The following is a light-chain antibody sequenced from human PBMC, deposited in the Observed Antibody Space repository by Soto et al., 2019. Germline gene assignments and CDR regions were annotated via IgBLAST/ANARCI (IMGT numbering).Light chain of an antibody. CDR3: QSYDNSLGGVV. J-gene: IGLJ2*01. V-gene: IGLV1-40*01. CDR2: GNS. CDR1: DSNIGAGYD. Sequence: QAVVTQPPSVSGAPGQRVTISCTGSDSNIGAGYDVHWYQQFPGTAPKLLISGNSHRPSGVPDRFSASRSGTSASLAITGLQAEDEADYCCQSYDNSLGGVVFGGGTQLTVL.